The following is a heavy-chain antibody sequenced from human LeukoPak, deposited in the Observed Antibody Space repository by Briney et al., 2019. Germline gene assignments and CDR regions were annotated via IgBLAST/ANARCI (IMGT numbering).Heavy chain of an antibody. Sequence: GGSLRLSCAASGFTFDDYAMHWVRHAPGKGLEWVSGISWNSGSIGYADSVKGRFTISRDNAKNSLYLQVNSLRAEDTALYYCAKGMVRGVSANFDYWGQGTLVTVSS. J-gene: IGHJ4*02. CDR1: GFTFDDYA. V-gene: IGHV3-9*01. D-gene: IGHD3-10*01. CDR3: AKGMVRGVSANFDY. CDR2: ISWNSGSI.